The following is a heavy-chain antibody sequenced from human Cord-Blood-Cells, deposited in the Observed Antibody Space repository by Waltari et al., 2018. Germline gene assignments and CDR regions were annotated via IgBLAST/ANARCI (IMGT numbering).Heavy chain of an antibody. CDR1: GGSISSSSYY. D-gene: IGHD3-9*01. CDR2: IYYSGST. CDR3: ARSYYDILTGYPRFDY. Sequence: QLQLQESGPGLVKPSETLSLTCTVSGGSISSSSYYWGWIRQPPGKGLEWIGSIYYSGSTYYNPSLKSRVTISVDTSKNQFSLKLSSVTAADTAVYYCARSYYDILTGYPRFDYWGQGTLVTVSS. V-gene: IGHV4-39*01. J-gene: IGHJ4*02.